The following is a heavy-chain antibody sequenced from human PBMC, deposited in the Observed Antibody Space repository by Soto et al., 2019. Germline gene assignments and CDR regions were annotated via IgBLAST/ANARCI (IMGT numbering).Heavy chain of an antibody. CDR3: AKDTGPN. Sequence: PGGSLRLSCAASGFTFGNYAMHWVRQAPGKGLEWVSGISWNSSTIAYADSVKGRFTISRDNAKNSLYLQMNSLRAEDTAFYYCAKDTGPNWGQGTLVTVSS. CDR2: ISWNSSTI. CDR1: GFTFGNYA. V-gene: IGHV3-9*01. J-gene: IGHJ4*02.